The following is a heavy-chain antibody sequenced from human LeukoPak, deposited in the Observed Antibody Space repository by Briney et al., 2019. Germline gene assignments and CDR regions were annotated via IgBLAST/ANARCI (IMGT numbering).Heavy chain of an antibody. J-gene: IGHJ4*02. CDR1: GFTFSDYY. Sequence: GGSLRLSCAASGFTFSDYYMSWVRQAPGKGLGWVSSISSSSSYIYYADSVKGRFTISRDNAKNTLYLQMNSLRAEDTAVYYCARDSGAGGATSFDYWGQGTLVTVSS. CDR3: ARDSGAGGATSFDY. D-gene: IGHD1-26*01. CDR2: ISSSSSYI. V-gene: IGHV3-21*01.